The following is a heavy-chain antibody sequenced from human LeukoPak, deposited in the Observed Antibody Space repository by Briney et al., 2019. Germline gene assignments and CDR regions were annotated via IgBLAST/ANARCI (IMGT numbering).Heavy chain of an antibody. J-gene: IGHJ3*02. Sequence: ASVKVSCKASGGTFSSYAISWVRQAPGQGLEWMGGIIPIFGTANYAQKFQGRVTITADESTSTAYMELSSLRSEDTAVYCCAREKRPYYYDSSGYYFDAFDIWGQGTMATVSS. V-gene: IGHV1-69*13. CDR2: IIPIFGTA. D-gene: IGHD3-22*01. CDR3: AREKRPYYYDSSGYYFDAFDI. CDR1: GGTFSSYA.